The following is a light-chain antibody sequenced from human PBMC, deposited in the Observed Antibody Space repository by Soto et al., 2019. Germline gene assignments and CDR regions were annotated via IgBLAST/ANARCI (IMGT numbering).Light chain of an antibody. J-gene: IGLJ1*01. CDR3: SSYSISTAYL. CDR1: SSDVGGYDY. V-gene: IGLV2-14*01. Sequence: SALAQPASVSRSPGQSITISCTGTSSDVGGYDYVSWYQLHPGKAPKLMVSEVSNRPSGVSYRFSGSKSGNTASLTISGLQAEDEADYFCSSYSISTAYLFGTGTKVTVL. CDR2: EVS.